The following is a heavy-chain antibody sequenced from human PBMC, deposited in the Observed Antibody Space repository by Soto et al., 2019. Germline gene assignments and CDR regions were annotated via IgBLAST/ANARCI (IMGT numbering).Heavy chain of an antibody. CDR1: DGSISIDNW. V-gene: IGHV4-4*02. CDR3: TRDKINWLDP. Sequence: SETLSLTCAFSDGSISIDNWWTCVRQPPGKGLEWIGDVYHGGTINYNPSLKSRASISVDKSKKYFSLKLTFVTAADTAIYYCTRDKINWLDPWGQGTMVTVSS. CDR2: VYHGGTI. J-gene: IGHJ5*02.